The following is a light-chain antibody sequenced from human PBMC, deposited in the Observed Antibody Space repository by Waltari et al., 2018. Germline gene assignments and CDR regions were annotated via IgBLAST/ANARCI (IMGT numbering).Light chain of an antibody. CDR3: CSYAGSSTFYV. CDR1: SSDAGNLSL. V-gene: IGLV2-23*02. CDR2: EVT. J-gene: IGLJ1*01. Sequence: SALSQPSSVSGCPGSSMTISCTVTSSDAGNLSLVSCYQQHPGNAPKHMISEVTKWSSGVSNHFSGSKSGNTASLTISGLQAEDEANYYCCSYAGSSTFYVFGTGTKVTVL.